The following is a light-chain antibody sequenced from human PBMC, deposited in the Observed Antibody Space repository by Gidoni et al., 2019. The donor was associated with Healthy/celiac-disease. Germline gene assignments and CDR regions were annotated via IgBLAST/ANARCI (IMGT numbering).Light chain of an antibody. CDR3: QAWDSSVV. V-gene: IGLV3-1*01. CDR1: KLGDKY. CDR2: QDS. Sequence: SYELTQPPSVFVSPGQTASITCSGDKLGDKYACWYQQKPGQAPVLVIYQDSKRPSGIPERFTGSNSGKTATLTISGTQAMDEADYYCQAWDSSVVFGGGTKLTVL. J-gene: IGLJ2*01.